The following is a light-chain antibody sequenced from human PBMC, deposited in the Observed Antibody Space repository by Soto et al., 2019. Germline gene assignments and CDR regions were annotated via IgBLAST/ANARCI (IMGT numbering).Light chain of an antibody. Sequence: SYELTQPPSVSVSPGQTARITCSGDALPKQYAYWYQQKPGQAPVLGMYKDSERPSGIPERFSGSSSGTTVTLTISGVQAEDEADYYCQSADSSGTYYVFGTGTKLTVL. CDR2: KDS. CDR3: QSADSSGTYYV. V-gene: IGLV3-25*02. CDR1: ALPKQY. J-gene: IGLJ1*01.